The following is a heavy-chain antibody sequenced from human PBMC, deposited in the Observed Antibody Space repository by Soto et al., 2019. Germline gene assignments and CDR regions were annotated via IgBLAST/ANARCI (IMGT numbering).Heavy chain of an antibody. D-gene: IGHD1-26*01. V-gene: IGHV3-23*01. CDR1: GFTFNNSA. CDR2: ISGTVGNT. CDR3: AKGTMGAPFYYFDY. Sequence: GGSLRLSCVASGFTFNNSAMSWVRQAPGKGLQWVSSISGTVGNTYYAESVKGRFAISRDTSKNTVYLQMNSLRAEDTAIYYCAKGTMGAPFYYFDYWGQGTLVTVSS. J-gene: IGHJ4*02.